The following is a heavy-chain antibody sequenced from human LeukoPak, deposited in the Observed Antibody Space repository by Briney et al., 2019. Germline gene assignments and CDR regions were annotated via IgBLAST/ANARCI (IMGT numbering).Heavy chain of an antibody. CDR1: GGSISSSSYY. J-gene: IGHJ6*03. CDR3: ARVGDRGNYYYYYMDV. V-gene: IGHV4-39*07. Sequence: SETLSLTCTVSGGSISSSSYYWGWIRQPPGKGLEWIGSIYYSGSTYYNPSLKSRVTISVDTSKNQFSLKLSSVTAADTAVYYCARVGDRGNYYYYYMDVWGKGTTVTVSS. CDR2: IYYSGST.